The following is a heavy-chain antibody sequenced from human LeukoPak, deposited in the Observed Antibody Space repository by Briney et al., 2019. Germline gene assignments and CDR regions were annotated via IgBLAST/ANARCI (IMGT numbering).Heavy chain of an antibody. CDR1: GGSISSYY. CDR2: IYYSGRT. CDR3: ARNLISSSGYVFDY. J-gene: IGHJ4*02. V-gene: IGHV4-59*08. Sequence: SETLSLTCTVSGGSISSYYWSWIRQPPGKGLERIGYIYYSGRTNYNPSLKSRVTISVDTSKNQFSLKLSSVTAADTAVYYCARNLISSSGYVFDYWGQGTLVTVSS. D-gene: IGHD5-12*01.